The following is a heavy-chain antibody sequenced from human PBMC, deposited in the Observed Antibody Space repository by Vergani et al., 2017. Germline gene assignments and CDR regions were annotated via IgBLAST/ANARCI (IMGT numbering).Heavy chain of an antibody. J-gene: IGHJ6*04. D-gene: IGHD2-8*01. CDR1: GYTFIGYY. CDR2: INPNTGGS. CDR3: ARGGCNGPRCYPQYNYYYVIDV. Sequence: QVQLVQSGAEVKKPGFSMRVSCKASGYTFIGYYMHWVRQAPGQGLEWIGWINPNTGGSNLAQNFQGRVTLTRDTSTRTFYLELSRLKSDDTAVYYCARGGCNGPRCYPQYNYYYVIDVWATGTTVTVSS. V-gene: IGHV1-2*02.